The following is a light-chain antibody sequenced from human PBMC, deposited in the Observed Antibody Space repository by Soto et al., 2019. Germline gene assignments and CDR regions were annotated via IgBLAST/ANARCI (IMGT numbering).Light chain of an antibody. CDR1: QSISSW. CDR2: KAS. CDR3: QQYNSYSRT. J-gene: IGKJ5*01. V-gene: IGKV1-5*03. Sequence: DIQMTQSPSTLSASVGDPVTTTCRASQSISSWLAWYQQKPGKAPKLLIYKASSLESGVPSRFSGSGSGTEFTLTISSLQPDDFATYYCQQYNSYSRTFGQGTRLEIK.